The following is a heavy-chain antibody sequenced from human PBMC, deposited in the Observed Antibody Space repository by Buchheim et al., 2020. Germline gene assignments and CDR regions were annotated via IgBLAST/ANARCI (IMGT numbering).Heavy chain of an antibody. D-gene: IGHD3-3*01. CDR1: GFTFSSYG. J-gene: IGHJ5*02. Sequence: QVQLVESGGGVVQPGRSLRLSCAASGFTFSSYGMHWVRQAPGKGLEWVAVISYDGSNKYYADSVKGRFTISRDNSKNTLYLQMNSLRAEDTAVYYCAKDHYHDFWSGYYHNWFDPWGQGTL. CDR3: AKDHYHDFWSGYYHNWFDP. CDR2: ISYDGSNK. V-gene: IGHV3-30*18.